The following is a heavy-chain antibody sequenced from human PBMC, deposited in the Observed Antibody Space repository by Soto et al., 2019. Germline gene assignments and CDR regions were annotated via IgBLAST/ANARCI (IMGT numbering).Heavy chain of an antibody. CDR2: IYYSGST. J-gene: IGHJ6*03. V-gene: IGHV4-59*01. Sequence: PSETLSLTCTVSGGSISSYYWSWIRQPPGKGLEWIGYIYYSGSTNYNPSLKSRVTISVDTSKNQFSLKLSSVTAADTAVYYCARGGYCSGGSCYEGVYYYYYYTDVWGKGTTVTVS. CDR1: GGSISSYY. D-gene: IGHD2-15*01. CDR3: ARGGYCSGGSCYEGVYYYYYYTDV.